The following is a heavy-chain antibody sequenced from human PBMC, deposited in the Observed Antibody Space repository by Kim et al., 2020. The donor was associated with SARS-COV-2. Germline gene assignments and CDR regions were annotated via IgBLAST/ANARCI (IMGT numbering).Heavy chain of an antibody. D-gene: IGHD3-3*01. CDR3: AKDLSIFDC. CDR2: GST. Sequence: GSTYFADSVKGRFTVSRDNSKSTVHLQMNSLRAEDTAVYYCAKDLSIFDCWGQGTLVTVSS. V-gene: IGHV3-23*01. J-gene: IGHJ4*02.